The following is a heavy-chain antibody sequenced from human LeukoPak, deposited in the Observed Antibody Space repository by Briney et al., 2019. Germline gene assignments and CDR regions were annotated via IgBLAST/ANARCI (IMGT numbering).Heavy chain of an antibody. Sequence: SETLSLTCTVSGASISGYYWSWLRQPPGKGLEWIGYIHYSGGTNYNPSLKGRVTMSVDTSKNQFSLMVTSVTAADTAVYYCSRGTVTTYYFDYWGQGALVTVSS. D-gene: IGHD4-17*01. J-gene: IGHJ4*02. V-gene: IGHV4-59*01. CDR2: IHYSGGT. CDR3: SRGTVTTYYFDY. CDR1: GASISGYY.